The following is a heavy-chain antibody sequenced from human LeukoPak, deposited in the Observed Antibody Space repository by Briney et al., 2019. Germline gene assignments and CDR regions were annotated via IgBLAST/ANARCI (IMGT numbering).Heavy chain of an antibody. CDR2: INYSCST. D-gene: IGHD3-22*01. CDR3: AREMYYYDSSGYYDY. V-gene: IGHV4-39*02. J-gene: IGHJ4*02. Sequence: PSETLSLTCTVSGVSISSSTSYWGWIRRPPGKGLEWFGSINYSCSTYSNPSRKSRITITVDTTKNQFSLRLSSVAAADTAVYFCAREMYYYDSSGYYDYWGQGALVTVSS. CDR1: GVSISSSTSY.